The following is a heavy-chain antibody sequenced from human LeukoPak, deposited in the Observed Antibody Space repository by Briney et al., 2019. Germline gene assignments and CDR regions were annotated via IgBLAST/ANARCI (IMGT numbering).Heavy chain of an antibody. CDR1: GYSFSDYY. V-gene: IGHV1-2*02. J-gene: IGHJ5*02. D-gene: IGHD2-21*01. Sequence: SVKVSCKTSGYSFSDYYMHCVRQAPGQGLEWMGWINPNSGGTSSARKFQGRVTMTRDTSITTVYMEVSWLTSDDTAIYYCARADRLHGGPYLIGPWGQGTQVTVSS. CDR3: ARADRLHGGPYLIGP. CDR2: INPNSGGT.